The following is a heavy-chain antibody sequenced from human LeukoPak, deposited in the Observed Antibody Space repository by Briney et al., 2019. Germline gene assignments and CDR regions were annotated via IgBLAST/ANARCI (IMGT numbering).Heavy chain of an antibody. CDR1: GGSISSGSCY. D-gene: IGHD4-17*01. V-gene: IGHV4-61*02. Sequence: SETLSLTCTVSGGSISSGSCYWSWIRQPAGKGLEWIGRIYTSGSTNYNPSLKSRVSISVDKSKNQFSLKLYSVTAADTAVYYCARDSGLRSGMDVWGQGTTATVSS. CDR2: IYTSGST. J-gene: IGHJ6*02. CDR3: ARDSGLRSGMDV.